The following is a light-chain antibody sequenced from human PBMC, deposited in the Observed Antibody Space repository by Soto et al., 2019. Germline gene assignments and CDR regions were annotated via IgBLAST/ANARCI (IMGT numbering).Light chain of an antibody. CDR3: QQGYSRPRT. CDR1: QSISTS. Sequence: DIEITQTQSSLSASVGDRVTITCRESQSISTSLNWYQQKPGKAPNLLIFTSSNLESGVPSRFSGSGSGTDFTLTISSLQPEDFATYFCQQGYSRPRTFGQGTKV. V-gene: IGKV1-39*01. CDR2: TSS. J-gene: IGKJ1*01.